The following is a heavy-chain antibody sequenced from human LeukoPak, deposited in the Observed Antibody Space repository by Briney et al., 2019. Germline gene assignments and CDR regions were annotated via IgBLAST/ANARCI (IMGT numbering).Heavy chain of an antibody. CDR2: MNPNSGNT. CDR1: GYTFTSYD. J-gene: IGHJ4*02. D-gene: IGHD6-19*01. Sequence: ASVKVSCKASGYTFTSYDINWVRQATGQGLEWMGWMNPNSGNTGYAQRFQGRVTMTRDTSTSTVYMELSSLRSEDTAVYYCATYSSGCLGYWGQGTLVTVSS. CDR3: ATYSSGCLGY. V-gene: IGHV1-8*01.